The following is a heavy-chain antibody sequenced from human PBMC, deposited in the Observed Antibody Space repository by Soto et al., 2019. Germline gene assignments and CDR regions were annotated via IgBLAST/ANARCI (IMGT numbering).Heavy chain of an antibody. J-gene: IGHJ6*02. Sequence: ASVKVSCKASGYTFTSYGISWVRQAPGQGLEWMGWISAYNGNTNYAQKLQGRVTMTTDTSTRTAYMELRSLRSDDTAVYYCARGQWWQYYYYYGMDVWGQGTTVTVSS. CDR2: ISAYNGNT. CDR1: GYTFTSYG. CDR3: ARGQWWQYYYYYGMDV. D-gene: IGHD2-15*01. V-gene: IGHV1-18*01.